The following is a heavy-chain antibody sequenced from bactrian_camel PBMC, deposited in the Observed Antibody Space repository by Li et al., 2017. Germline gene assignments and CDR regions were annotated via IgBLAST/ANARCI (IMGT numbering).Heavy chain of an antibody. Sequence: DVQLVESGGGSVQAGGSLRLSCEISLYIYSSYCMGWFRQAPGKERAAVAAHYTGTATKYVADSVKGRFTISQDNAKNTVYLQMNSLKPEDTAMYYCAARGPYCYTKLSVADFTYWGQGTQVTVS. CDR1: LYIYSSYC. D-gene: IGHD2*01. J-gene: IGHJ6*01. CDR2: HYTGTATK. CDR3: AARGPYCYTKLSVADFTY. V-gene: IGHV3S40*01.